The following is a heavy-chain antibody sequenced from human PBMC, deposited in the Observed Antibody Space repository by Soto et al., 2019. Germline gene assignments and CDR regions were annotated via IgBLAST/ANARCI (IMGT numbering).Heavy chain of an antibody. Sequence: QVQLQESGPGLVKPSQTLSLTCTVSGGSISSGGYYWSWIRQHPGKGLEWIGYIYYSGSTYYNPSLKSRVTISVDTSKNQFSLKLSSVTAADTAVYYCARVRYCSGGSCYSGEIWFGPWGQGNLVTVSS. D-gene: IGHD2-15*01. CDR3: ARVRYCSGGSCYSGEIWFGP. CDR2: IYYSGST. CDR1: GGSISSGGYY. V-gene: IGHV4-31*03. J-gene: IGHJ5*02.